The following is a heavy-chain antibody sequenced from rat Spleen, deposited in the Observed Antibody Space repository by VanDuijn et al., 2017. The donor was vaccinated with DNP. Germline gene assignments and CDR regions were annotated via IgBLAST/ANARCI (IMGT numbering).Heavy chain of an antibody. CDR2: MWNSGSA. CDR1: GFSLTSHN. CDR3: TREGTALFAY. V-gene: IGHV2-30*01. Sequence: QVQLKESGPGLVQSSKTLSLTCTVSGFSLTSHNVHWVRQPPGKGLEWMGIMWNSGSADYNSALKFRLSISRDTSKSQVFLKMNSLQTEDTAFYFCTREGTALFAYWGQGTLVTVSS. J-gene: IGHJ3*01. D-gene: IGHD4-3*01.